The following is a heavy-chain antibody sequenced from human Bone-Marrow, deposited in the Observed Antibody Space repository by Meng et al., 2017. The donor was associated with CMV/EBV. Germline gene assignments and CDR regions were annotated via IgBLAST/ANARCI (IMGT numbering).Heavy chain of an antibody. J-gene: IGHJ4*02. D-gene: IGHD3-3*01. CDR3: ARDTPDYDFWSGYADY. CDR2: ISYDGSNK. Sequence: GESLKISCAASGFTFSSYATHWVRQAPGKGLEWVAVISYDGSNKYYADSVKGRFTISRDNSKNTLYLQMNSLRAEDTAVYYCARDTPDYDFWSGYADYWGQGTLVTVSS. CDR1: GFTFSSYA. V-gene: IGHV3-30-3*01.